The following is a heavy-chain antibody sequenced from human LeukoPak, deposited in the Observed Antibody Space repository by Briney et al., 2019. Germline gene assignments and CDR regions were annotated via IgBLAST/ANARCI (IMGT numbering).Heavy chain of an antibody. Sequence: SGTLSLTCNVSGGSISSSNWWSWVRQPPGKGLECIGDIHHSGTTNYNPSLKSRVTISLDKSKNQFSLKLSSVTAADTAVYYCARVHVGDYKNYYYYMDVWGKGTTVTISS. CDR2: IHHSGTT. J-gene: IGHJ6*03. V-gene: IGHV4-4*02. CDR3: ARVHVGDYKNYYYYMDV. CDR1: GGSISSSNW. D-gene: IGHD4-17*01.